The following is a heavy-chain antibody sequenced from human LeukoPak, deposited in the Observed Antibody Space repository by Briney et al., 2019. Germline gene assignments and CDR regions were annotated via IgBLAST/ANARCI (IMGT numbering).Heavy chain of an antibody. CDR2: ISGSGTST. CDR1: GFTFSNYA. D-gene: IGHD5-12*01. V-gene: IGHV3-23*01. CDR3: AKDLLAATIDYYFDY. Sequence: GGSLRLSCAASGFTFSNYAMSWVRQAPGKGLEWVSGISGSGTSTYYADSVKGRFTISRDNSKNTLYLQMNSLRAEDTAVYYCAKDLLAATIDYYFDYWGQGTLVTVSS. J-gene: IGHJ4*02.